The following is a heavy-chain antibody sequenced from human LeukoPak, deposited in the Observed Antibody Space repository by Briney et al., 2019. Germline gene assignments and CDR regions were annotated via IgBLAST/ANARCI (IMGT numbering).Heavy chain of an antibody. J-gene: IGHJ4*02. V-gene: IGHV3-23*01. Sequence: GGSLRLSCAASGFTFSSYTMSWVRQAPGKGLEWVSAIGGSGGDTYYADSVKGRFTISRDNSKNTLYLQMNSLRAEDTAVYYCAKDRDVAAAGTSDYWGQGTLVTVSS. CDR2: IGGSGGDT. D-gene: IGHD6-13*01. CDR3: AKDRDVAAAGTSDY. CDR1: GFTFSSYT.